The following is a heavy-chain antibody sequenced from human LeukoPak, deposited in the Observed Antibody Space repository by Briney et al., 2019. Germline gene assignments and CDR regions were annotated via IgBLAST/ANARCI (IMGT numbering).Heavy chain of an antibody. Sequence: PGGSLRLSCAASGFTFSSYWMSWVRQAPGKGLEWVANIKQDGSEKYYVDSVKGRFTISRDNAKNSLYLQMNSLRAEDTAVYYCASGGLYNWNPVSHWGQGTLVTVSS. D-gene: IGHD1-20*01. CDR1: GFTFSSYW. CDR2: IKQDGSEK. V-gene: IGHV3-7*01. J-gene: IGHJ4*02. CDR3: ASGGLYNWNPVSH.